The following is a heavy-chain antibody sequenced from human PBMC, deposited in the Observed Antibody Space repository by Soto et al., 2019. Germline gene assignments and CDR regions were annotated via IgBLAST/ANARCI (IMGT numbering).Heavy chain of an antibody. CDR2: IYDGGSN. Sequence: KLSETLSLTCTVSGGSIGYYYWSWIRQPPGKALEWIGYIYDGGSNNYNPSLKSRVTISADTSKNQLSLKLTSVTAADTAVYYCARARISLVGEINKYNMDVWGQGTTVTVSS. D-gene: IGHD3-16*01. CDR3: ARARISLVGEINKYNMDV. V-gene: IGHV4-59*01. J-gene: IGHJ6*02. CDR1: GGSIGYYY.